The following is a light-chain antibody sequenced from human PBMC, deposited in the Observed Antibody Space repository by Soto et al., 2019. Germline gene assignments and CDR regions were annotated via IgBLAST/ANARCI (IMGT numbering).Light chain of an antibody. CDR2: GAS. J-gene: IGKJ5*01. Sequence: EIVMTQSPATLSVSPGERATLSCRASQSISSNLAWYKQKPGQAPRLLIYGASTRATGIPARFSGSGSGTEFTLTISSLQSEDFAVYSCQQYNNWPLTFGQGTRLEIK. V-gene: IGKV3-15*01. CDR1: QSISSN. CDR3: QQYNNWPLT.